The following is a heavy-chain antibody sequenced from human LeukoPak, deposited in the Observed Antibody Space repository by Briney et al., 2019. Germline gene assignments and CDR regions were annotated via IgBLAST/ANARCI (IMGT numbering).Heavy chain of an antibody. V-gene: IGHV3-7*01. Sequence: GGSLRLSCAASEFTFSNYWLSWVRQAPGKGLEWVANINLDGSVKYYVASVKGRFTMSRDNAKSSLYLQMNSLRAEDTAVYYCAREVPGGSSWFDYWGQGTLVTVSS. CDR2: INLDGSVK. CDR1: EFTFSNYW. D-gene: IGHD6-13*01. CDR3: AREVPGGSSWFDY. J-gene: IGHJ4*02.